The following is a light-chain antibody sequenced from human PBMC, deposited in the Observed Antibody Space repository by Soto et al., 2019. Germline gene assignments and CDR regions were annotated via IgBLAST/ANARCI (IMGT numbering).Light chain of an antibody. Sequence: EIVLTQSPATLSLSPGERATLSCRASHSVSSSLAWYQQRPGQAPRLLIYDASNRATGIPARFSGSGSGTDFTLTISSLEPEDFAVYYCQQRSNWPPWTFGQGTKVDIK. CDR1: HSVSSS. J-gene: IGKJ1*01. CDR2: DAS. V-gene: IGKV3-11*01. CDR3: QQRSNWPPWT.